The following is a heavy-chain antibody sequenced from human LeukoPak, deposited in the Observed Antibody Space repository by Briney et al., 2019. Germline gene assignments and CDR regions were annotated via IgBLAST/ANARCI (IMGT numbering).Heavy chain of an antibody. J-gene: IGHJ3*02. V-gene: IGHV4-39*01. Sequence: SETLSLTCTVSGGSISSSSYYWGWIRQPPGKGLEWIGSMYYSGSTYYNPSLKSRVTISVDTSKDQFSLKLSSVTAADTAVYYCARHSPSYCSSTSCRADDAFDIWGQETMVTVSS. D-gene: IGHD2-2*01. CDR3: ARHSPSYCSSTSCRADDAFDI. CDR2: MYYSGST. CDR1: GGSISSSSYY.